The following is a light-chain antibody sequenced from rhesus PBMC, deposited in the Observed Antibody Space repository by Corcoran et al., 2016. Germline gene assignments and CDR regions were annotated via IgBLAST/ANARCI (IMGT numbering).Light chain of an antibody. Sequence: EIVMTQSPATLSLSPGERATLSCRASQSVSSNLALYQQTPGQAPSFLIYGASTRATGIPDRFSGSGSGTDFTLTISSLEPEDFAVYYCQQYNNLPRTFGQGTKVEIK. CDR2: GAS. CDR1: QSVSSN. V-gene: IGKV3-42*03. CDR3: QQYNNLPRT. J-gene: IGKJ1*01.